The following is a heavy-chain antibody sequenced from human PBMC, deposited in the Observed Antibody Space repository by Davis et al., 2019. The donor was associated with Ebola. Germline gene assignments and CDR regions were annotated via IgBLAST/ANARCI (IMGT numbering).Heavy chain of an antibody. J-gene: IGHJ3*02. D-gene: IGHD3-22*01. Sequence: SETLSLTCAVSGGSISSSNWWSWVRQPPGKGLEWIGEIYHSGSTNYNPFLKSRVTISVDKSKNQFSLKLSSVTAADTAVYYCARSYDSSGYYFSDAFDIWGQGTMVTVSS. CDR1: GGSISSSNW. V-gene: IGHV4-4*02. CDR2: IYHSGST. CDR3: ARSYDSSGYYFSDAFDI.